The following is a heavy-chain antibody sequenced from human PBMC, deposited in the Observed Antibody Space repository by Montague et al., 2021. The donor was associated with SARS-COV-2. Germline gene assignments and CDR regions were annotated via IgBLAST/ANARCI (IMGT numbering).Heavy chain of an antibody. J-gene: IGHJ4*01. D-gene: IGHD6-19*01. CDR2: MKYGGSEK. CDR1: GFAFSSSW. CDR3: ARDPNSSGGNMGSF. V-gene: IGHV3-7*01. Sequence: SLRLSCAASGFAFSSSWMSWVRQSPGKGLEWVAIMKYGGSEKYYVDSVKGRFTISRDSARRSVFLQMNSLRAEDTAVYFCARDPNSSGGNMGSFWGRGTLVSVSS.